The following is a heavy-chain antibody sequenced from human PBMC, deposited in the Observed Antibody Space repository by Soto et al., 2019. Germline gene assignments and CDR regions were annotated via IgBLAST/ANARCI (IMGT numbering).Heavy chain of an antibody. V-gene: IGHV4-39*01. Sequence: SETLSLTCTVAGGSISSSSYYWGWIRQPPGKGLEWIGSIYCSGSTYYNPSLKSRVTISVDTSKNQFSLKLSSVTAADTAVYYCARLGLGYAFDIWGQGTMVT. CDR3: ARLGLGYAFDI. D-gene: IGHD3-16*01. J-gene: IGHJ3*02. CDR1: GGSISSSSYY. CDR2: IYCSGST.